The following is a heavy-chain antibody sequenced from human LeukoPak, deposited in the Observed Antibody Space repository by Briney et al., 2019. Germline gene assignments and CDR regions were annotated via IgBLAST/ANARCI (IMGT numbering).Heavy chain of an antibody. D-gene: IGHD2-21*02. CDR2: ISTSSGYI. Sequence: GGSLRLSCAASGFTFSSYSMNWVRQAPGKGLQWVSSISTSSGYIYYADSVKGRFTISRDDAKNSLYLQMNSLRAEDAAVYYCARPHSTYCGGDCYYDYWGQGTLVTVSS. CDR3: ARPHSTYCGGDCYYDY. V-gene: IGHV3-21*01. CDR1: GFTFSSYS. J-gene: IGHJ4*02.